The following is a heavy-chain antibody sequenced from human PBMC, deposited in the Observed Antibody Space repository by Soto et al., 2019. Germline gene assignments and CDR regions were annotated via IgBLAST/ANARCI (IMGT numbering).Heavy chain of an antibody. CDR1: GFTFSSYA. CDR2: ISYDGSNK. J-gene: IGHJ6*02. CDR3: AREGGITIFGVVNRYYYYSMDV. Sequence: QVQLVESGGGVVQPGRSLRLSCAASGFTFSSYAMHWVRQAPGKGLEWVAVISYDGSNKYYADSVKGRFTISRDNSKNTLYLQMNSLRAEDTAVYYCAREGGITIFGVVNRYYYYSMDVWGQGTTVTVSS. D-gene: IGHD3-3*01. V-gene: IGHV3-30-3*01.